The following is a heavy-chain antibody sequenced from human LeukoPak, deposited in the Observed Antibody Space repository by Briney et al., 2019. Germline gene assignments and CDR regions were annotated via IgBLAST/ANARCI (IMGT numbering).Heavy chain of an antibody. Sequence: GGSLRLSCAASGFTFSTYWMSWVRQAPGKGLEWISYIGISSGNTKYADSVRGRFTISADNAKNSLYLQMNSLRVEDTAVYYCARDHNYAFDNWGQGTLVSVSS. CDR1: GFTFSTYW. V-gene: IGHV3-48*04. CDR2: IGISSGNT. J-gene: IGHJ4*02. CDR3: ARDHNYAFDN. D-gene: IGHD1-1*01.